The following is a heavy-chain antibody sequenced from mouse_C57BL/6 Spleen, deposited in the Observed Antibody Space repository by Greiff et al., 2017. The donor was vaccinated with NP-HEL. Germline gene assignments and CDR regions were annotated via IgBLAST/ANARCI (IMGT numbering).Heavy chain of an antibody. Sequence: QVQLQQSGAELVRPGASVKLSCKASGYTFTDYYINWVKQRPGQGLEWIARIYPGSGNTYYNEKFKGKATLTAEKSSSTAYMQLSSLTSEDSAVYFCARQTAQATWGFAYWGQGTLVTVSA. J-gene: IGHJ3*01. CDR2: IYPGSGNT. D-gene: IGHD3-2*02. CDR3: ARQTAQATWGFAY. V-gene: IGHV1-76*01. CDR1: GYTFTDYY.